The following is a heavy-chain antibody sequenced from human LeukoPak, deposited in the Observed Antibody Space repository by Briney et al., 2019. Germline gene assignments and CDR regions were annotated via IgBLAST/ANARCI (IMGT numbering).Heavy chain of an antibody. CDR1: GYTFTSYG. J-gene: IGHJ6*02. CDR3: ARDEAAAGVYYYYGMDV. D-gene: IGHD6-13*01. V-gene: IGHV1-18*01. Sequence: ASVKVSCKASGYTFTSYGISWVRQAPGQGPEWMGWISAYNGNTNYAQKLQGRVTMTTDTSTSTAYMELRSLGSDDTAVYYCARDEAAAGVYYYYGMDVWGQGTTVTVSS. CDR2: ISAYNGNT.